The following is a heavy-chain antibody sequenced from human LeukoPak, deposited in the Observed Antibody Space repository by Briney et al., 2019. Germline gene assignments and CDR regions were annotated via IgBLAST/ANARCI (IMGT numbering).Heavy chain of an antibody. V-gene: IGHV3-23*01. D-gene: IGHD2-2*01. J-gene: IGHJ4*02. CDR1: GFTFNSYA. Sequence: PGGSLRLSCAASGFTFNSYAMSWVRQAPGKGLEWVSTISDSGGSTYYADSVKGRFTISRDNPKNTLYVQMNSLRAEDTAVYYCAKARSSNWYLSFDYRGQGTLVTVSS. CDR2: ISDSGGST. CDR3: AKARSSNWYLSFDY.